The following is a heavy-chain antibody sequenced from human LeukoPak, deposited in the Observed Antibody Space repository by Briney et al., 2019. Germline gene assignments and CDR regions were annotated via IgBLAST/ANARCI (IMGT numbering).Heavy chain of an antibody. J-gene: IGHJ4*02. CDR3: ATGWIKRGHGGLNN. Sequence: ASVKVSCKVSGYTLTELSMHWVRQAPGKGLEWMGGFDHEDGETIYAQKFQGRVTMTEDTSTDTAYMELSSLRSEDTAVYYCATGWIKRGHGGLNNWGQGTLVTVSS. D-gene: IGHD2-15*01. CDR2: FDHEDGET. CDR1: GYTLTELS. V-gene: IGHV1-24*01.